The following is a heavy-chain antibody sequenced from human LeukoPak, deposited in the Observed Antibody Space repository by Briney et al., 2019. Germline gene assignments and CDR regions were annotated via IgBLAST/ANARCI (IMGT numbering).Heavy chain of an antibody. CDR2: IYYSGST. J-gene: IGHJ3*02. V-gene: IGHV4-39*07. D-gene: IGHD3-22*01. Sequence: SETLSLTCTVSGGSISSSSYYWGWIRQPPGKGLEWIGSIYYSGSTYYNPSLKSRVAISVDTSKNQFSLKLSSVTAADTAVYYCARDVYKYDSSGSRAFDIWGQGTMVTVSS. CDR1: GGSISSSSYY. CDR3: ARDVYKYDSSGSRAFDI.